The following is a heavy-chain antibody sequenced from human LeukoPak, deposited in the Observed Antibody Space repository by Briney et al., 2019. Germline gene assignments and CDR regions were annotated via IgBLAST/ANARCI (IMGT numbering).Heavy chain of an antibody. J-gene: IGHJ6*03. V-gene: IGHV3-30*02. CDR3: LRYPGQGVRGYYMDV. CDR2: IRSDSSND. D-gene: IGHD2-15*01. CDR1: GFTFSSYS. Sequence: GGSLRLSCAASGFTFSSYSMNWVRQAPGKGLEWVTLIRSDSSNDYYADSVKGRFTIGRDDSKNTLYLQMNSLRPEDTAVYYCLRYPGQGVRGYYMDVWGKGTTVTVSS.